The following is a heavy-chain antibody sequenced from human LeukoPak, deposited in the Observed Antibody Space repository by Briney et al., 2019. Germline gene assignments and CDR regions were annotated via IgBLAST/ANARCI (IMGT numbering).Heavy chain of an antibody. CDR2: INRSGA. Sequence: PSETLSFTGAGYGGSFSGYYWSWIRQRPGKRLEWIGEINRSGANYNPSLESRVTLSMDTSQNQFSLKLSSVTAADTAVYYCARFKIWRGGDLWGQGTLVTVSS. D-gene: IGHD3-10*01. V-gene: IGHV4-34*01. CDR1: GGSFSGYY. CDR3: ARFKIWRGGDL. J-gene: IGHJ5*02.